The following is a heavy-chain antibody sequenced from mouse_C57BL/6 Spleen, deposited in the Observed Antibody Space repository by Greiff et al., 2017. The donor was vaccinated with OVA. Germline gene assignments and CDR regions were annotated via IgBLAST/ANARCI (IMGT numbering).Heavy chain of an antibody. J-gene: IGHJ2*01. D-gene: IGHD1-2*01. Sequence: VQLQQSGPGLVKPSQSLSLTCSVTGYSITSGYYWNWIRQFPGNKLEWMGYISYDGSNNYNPSLKNRISITRDTSKNQFFLKLNSVTTEDAATYYCARALLRPNFDYWGQGTTLTVSS. CDR3: ARALLRPNFDY. CDR1: GYSITSGYY. CDR2: ISYDGSN. V-gene: IGHV3-6*01.